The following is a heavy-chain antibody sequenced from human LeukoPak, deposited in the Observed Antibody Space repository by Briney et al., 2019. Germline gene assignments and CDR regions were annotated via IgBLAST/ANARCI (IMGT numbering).Heavy chain of an antibody. CDR2: IKQDGSDK. CDR1: GFTFSSYW. V-gene: IGHV3-7*01. CDR3: ARELTTGATHDY. D-gene: IGHD4-11*01. Sequence: GGSLRLSCAASGFTFSSYWMSGVRQAPGKGLEWVANIKQDGSDKYYVDSVKGRFTISRDDAQNSLYLQMNSLRAEDTAVYYCARELTTGATHDYWGQGTLVTVSS. J-gene: IGHJ4*02.